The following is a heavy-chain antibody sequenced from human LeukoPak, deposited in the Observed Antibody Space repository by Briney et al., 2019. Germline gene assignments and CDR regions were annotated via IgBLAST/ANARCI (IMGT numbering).Heavy chain of an antibody. CDR2: IIPILGIA. D-gene: IGHD6-13*01. V-gene: IGHV1-69*04. J-gene: IGHJ4*02. Sequence: SVKVSCKASGGTFSSYAISWVRQAPGQGLEWMGRIIPILGIANYAQKSQGRVTITADKSTSTAYMELSSLRSEDTAVYYCARDQSLVAYSSTWFDYWGQGTLVTVSS. CDR3: ARDQSLVAYSSTWFDY. CDR1: GGTFSSYA.